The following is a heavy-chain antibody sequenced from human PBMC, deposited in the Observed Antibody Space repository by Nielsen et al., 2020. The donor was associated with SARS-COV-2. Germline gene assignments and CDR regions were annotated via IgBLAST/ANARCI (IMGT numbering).Heavy chain of an antibody. CDR2: ISAYNGNT. CDR1: GYTFTSYG. V-gene: IGHV1-18*01. Sequence: ASVKVSCKASGYTFTSYGISWVRQAPGQGLEWMGWISAYNGNTNYAQKLQGRVTMTEDTSTDTAYMELRSLRSEDTAVYYCATSDFTIIPLFWGQGTAVTVSS. CDR3: ATSDFTIIPLF. D-gene: IGHD3-3*01. J-gene: IGHJ6*02.